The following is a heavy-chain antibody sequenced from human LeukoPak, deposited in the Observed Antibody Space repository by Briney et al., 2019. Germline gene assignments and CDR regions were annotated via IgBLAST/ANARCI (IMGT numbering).Heavy chain of an antibody. CDR2: ISSSSSTI. CDR1: GFIFSSYV. J-gene: IGHJ4*02. V-gene: IGHV3-48*02. CDR3: ATLRVVVTATGLDY. D-gene: IGHD2-21*02. Sequence: GGSLRLSCAASGFIFSSYVMRWVRQAPGKGLEWVSYISSSSSTIYYADSVKGRFTISRDNAKNSLYLQMNSLRDEDTAVYYCATLRVVVTATGLDYWGQGILVTVSS.